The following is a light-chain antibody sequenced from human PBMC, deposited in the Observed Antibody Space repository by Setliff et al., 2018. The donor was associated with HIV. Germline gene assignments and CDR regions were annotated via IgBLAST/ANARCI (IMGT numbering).Light chain of an antibody. CDR2: EVS. CDR3: CSYTTSSTVV. CDR1: SSDVGAYKY. J-gene: IGLJ1*01. Sequence: QSVLTQPASVSGSPGQSITISCTGTSSDVGAYKYVSWYQQHPGKAPKLMIYEVSNRPSGVSNRFPGSKSGNTASLTISGLQAEDEADYYCCSYTTSSTVVFGTATKVTVL. V-gene: IGLV2-14*01.